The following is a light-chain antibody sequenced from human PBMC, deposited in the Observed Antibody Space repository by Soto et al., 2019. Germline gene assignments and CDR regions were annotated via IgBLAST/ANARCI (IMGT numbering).Light chain of an antibody. CDR2: EVS. CDR3: SSYTSSSTLV. Sequence: QSVLTQPASVSRSPGQSITISCTGTSSDVGGYNYVSWYQQHPGKVPKLMIYEVSNRPSGVSNRFSGSKSGNTASLTISGLQAEDEADYYCSSYTSSSTLVFGTGTKLTVL. J-gene: IGLJ1*01. CDR1: SSDVGGYNY. V-gene: IGLV2-14*01.